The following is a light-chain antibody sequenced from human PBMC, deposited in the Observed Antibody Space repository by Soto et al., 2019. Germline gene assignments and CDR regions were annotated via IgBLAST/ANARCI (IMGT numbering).Light chain of an antibody. J-gene: IGKJ1*01. CDR2: SAS. V-gene: IGKV3-15*01. Sequence: EIVLTQSPATLSVSAGETVTLSCRASQSIRTNVAWYQQIPGQSPRLLVYSASTRATGVPARFSGSGSGVEFTLTISSLQSEDSAFYYCQQYFNWPLTWTFGPGTKVQIK. CDR3: QQYFNWPLTWT. CDR1: QSIRTN.